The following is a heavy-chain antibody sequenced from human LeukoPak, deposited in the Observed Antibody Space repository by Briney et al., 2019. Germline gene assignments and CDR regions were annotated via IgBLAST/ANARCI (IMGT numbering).Heavy chain of an antibody. CDR3: AALRIRRYYFDY. Sequence: GGSLRLSCAASGFTFSNYAMTWVRQAPGKGLEWVSGISWSGSIGYADSVKGRFTISRDNAKNSLYLQMNSLRAEDTALYYCAALRIRRYYFDYWGQGTLVTVSS. D-gene: IGHD2-15*01. J-gene: IGHJ4*02. V-gene: IGHV3-9*01. CDR1: GFTFSNYA. CDR2: ISWSGSI.